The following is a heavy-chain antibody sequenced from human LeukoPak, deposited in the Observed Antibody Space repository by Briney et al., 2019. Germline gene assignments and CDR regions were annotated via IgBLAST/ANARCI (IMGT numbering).Heavy chain of an antibody. CDR1: GGSISSYY. V-gene: IGHV4-59*01. Sequence: SETLSLTCTVSGGSISSYYWSWIRQPPGKGLEWIGYIYYSGSTNYNPSLKSRVTISVDTSKNQFSLKLSSVTAADTAVYYCARFSVGSSGWPDTFDIWGQGTMVTVSP. CDR3: ARFSVGSSGWPDTFDI. D-gene: IGHD6-19*01. CDR2: IYYSGST. J-gene: IGHJ3*02.